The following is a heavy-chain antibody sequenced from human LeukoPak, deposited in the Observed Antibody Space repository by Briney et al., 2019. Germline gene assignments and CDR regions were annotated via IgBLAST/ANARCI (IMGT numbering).Heavy chain of an antibody. CDR3: AKEYSRASFADY. Sequence: GGSLRLSCAASGFTFSGYAVSWVRQAPAKGLEWVSGIIESGGRTYYADSVKGRFTISRDNSKNTLYLQMNSLRGEDTAIYYCAKEYSRASFADYWGQGTLVTVSS. CDR1: GFTFSGYA. V-gene: IGHV3-23*01. CDR2: IIESGGRT. D-gene: IGHD3-22*01. J-gene: IGHJ4*02.